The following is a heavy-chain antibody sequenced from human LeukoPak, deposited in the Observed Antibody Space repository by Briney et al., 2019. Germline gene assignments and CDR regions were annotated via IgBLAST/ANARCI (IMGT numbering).Heavy chain of an antibody. Sequence: GESLKISCKVSGYRFTSYCIGWMRQMPGKGLECMGINYPGTSDPTYRPSFQGQVTISVDKSINTAYLQWSSLQASDTAMYYCGMSGDRVPLQDDVFDVWGQGTMVTVST. D-gene: IGHD1-26*01. CDR1: GYRFTSYC. J-gene: IGHJ3*01. V-gene: IGHV5-51*01. CDR2: NYPGTSDP. CDR3: GMSGDRVPLQDDVFDV.